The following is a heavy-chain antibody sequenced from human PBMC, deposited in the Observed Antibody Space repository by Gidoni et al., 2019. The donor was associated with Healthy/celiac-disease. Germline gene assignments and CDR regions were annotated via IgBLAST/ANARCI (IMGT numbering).Heavy chain of an antibody. V-gene: IGHV5-10-1*01. D-gene: IGHD5-18*01. CDR3: ARSMVTPYYYYGMDV. CDR2: IDPSDSYT. J-gene: IGHJ6*02. Sequence: SWVRQMPGKVLEWMGRIDPSDSYTNYSPAFQGHVTISADKFISTAYLQWSSLKASDTAMYYCARSMVTPYYYYGMDVWGQGTTVTVSS.